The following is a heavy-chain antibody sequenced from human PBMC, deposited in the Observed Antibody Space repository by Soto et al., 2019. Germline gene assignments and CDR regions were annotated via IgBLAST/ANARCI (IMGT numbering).Heavy chain of an antibody. J-gene: IGHJ5*02. CDR2: IYHSGIT. CDR1: GGSINSGGYF. D-gene: IGHD1-1*01. V-gene: IGHV4-31*03. CDR3: ASVHNTSHWWFDP. Sequence: SETLSLTCSVSGGSINSGGYFWSWIRQHPGKGLECIGYIYHSGITYYNPSLKSRVTISVDTSKNEFSLQLRSVTAADTAVYFCASVHNTSHWWFDPCGQGTLVTVSS.